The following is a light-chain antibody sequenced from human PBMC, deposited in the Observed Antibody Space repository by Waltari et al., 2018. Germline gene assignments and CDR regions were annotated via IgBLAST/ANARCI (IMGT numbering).Light chain of an antibody. J-gene: IGKJ1*01. CDR2: TAS. Sequence: DIQMTQSPSSLSASVGDRVTITCRASQSISSYLNWYQQKPGTAPKLLMYTASNLQSGVPSRFSGSGSGTDFALTISSLQPEDFATYYCQQSYSAPKTFGQGTKVEVE. V-gene: IGKV1-39*01. CDR3: QQSYSAPKT. CDR1: QSISSY.